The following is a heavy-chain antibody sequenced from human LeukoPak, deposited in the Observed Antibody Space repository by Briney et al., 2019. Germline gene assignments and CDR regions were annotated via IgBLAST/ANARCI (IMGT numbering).Heavy chain of an antibody. Sequence: GGSLRLSCAASGFTFSSYAMSWVRQAPGKGLEWVSTISGSGGSTYYADSVKGRFTISRDNSKNTLYLQMNSLRAEDTAVYYCARSPAATSTNFDYWGQGTLVTVSS. CDR1: GFTFSSYA. J-gene: IGHJ4*02. V-gene: IGHV3-23*01. CDR2: ISGSGGST. D-gene: IGHD2-15*01. CDR3: ARSPAATSTNFDY.